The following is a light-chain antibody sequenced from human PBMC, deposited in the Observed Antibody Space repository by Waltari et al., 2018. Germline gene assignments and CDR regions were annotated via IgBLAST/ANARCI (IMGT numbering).Light chain of an antibody. CDR1: SSNIGKNY. J-gene: IGLJ7*01. Sequence: QSVLTQPPSVSAAPGQRVTIPCSGGSSNIGKNYVSWYRQFPGSAPKLLIYVDNGRPAGVPGRFSCSKSGTGATLEIAGIQPGDGAENYCGTWDSSLSGAVFGGGTLLTVL. CDR2: VDN. V-gene: IGLV1-51*02. CDR3: GTWDSSLSGAV.